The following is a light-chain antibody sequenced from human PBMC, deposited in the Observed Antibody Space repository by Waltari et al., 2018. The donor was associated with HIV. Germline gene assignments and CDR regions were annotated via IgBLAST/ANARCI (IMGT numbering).Light chain of an antibody. CDR2: RNN. J-gene: IGLJ3*02. CDR3: AAWDDSLSGWV. Sequence: QSVLTQPPSASGTPGQRVTISCSGSSSNIGSNYIYWYQQLPGTAPKLLIYRNNRRPSGCPDRCSGSKSGTSGALAIAGLRSEDEADYSCAAWDDSLSGWVFGGGTKRTVL. V-gene: IGLV1-47*01. CDR1: SSNIGSNY.